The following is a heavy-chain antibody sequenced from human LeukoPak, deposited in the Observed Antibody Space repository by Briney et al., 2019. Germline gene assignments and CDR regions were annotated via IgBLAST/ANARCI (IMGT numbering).Heavy chain of an antibody. J-gene: IGHJ6*01. CDR1: GFTFSSYA. V-gene: IGHV3-30-3*01. D-gene: IGHD1-26*01. CDR2: ISSDGSNK. CDR3: GRAGGSYYDYYYGMDV. Sequence: PGGSLRLSCAASGFTFSSYAMHWVRQAPGKGLEWVAVISSDGSNKYYADSVKGRFTISRDNSKNTLYLQMNSLRAEDTAVYYCGRAGGSYYDYYYGMDVWGQGTPVTVSS.